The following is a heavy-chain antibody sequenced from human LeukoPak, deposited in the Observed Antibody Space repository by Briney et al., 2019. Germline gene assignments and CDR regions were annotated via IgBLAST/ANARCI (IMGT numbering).Heavy chain of an antibody. CDR3: ARDRGPRTGFMVREAYDY. Sequence: GGSLRLSCAASGFTFSDYWIHWVRQAPGKGLVWVSRINTDGSITNYANSVKGRFSISRDNAKNTLYLQMSSLRAEDTAVYYCARDRGPRTGFMVREAYDYWGQGTLVTVSS. D-gene: IGHD3-10*01. J-gene: IGHJ4*02. CDR2: INTDGSIT. CDR1: GFTFSDYW. V-gene: IGHV3-74*01.